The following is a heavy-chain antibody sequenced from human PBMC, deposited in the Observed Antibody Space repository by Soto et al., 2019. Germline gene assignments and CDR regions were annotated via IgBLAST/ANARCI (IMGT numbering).Heavy chain of an antibody. Sequence: QVQLHQWGAGLLKPSETLSLACSIYSGSFSGYYWCWIRQPPGKGLEWIGEISQSGNTNYSPSLKSRVSISIDTSKKQFSLNLASVSAADTAVYYCARAPKVSGSSQTRPDFWGQGPLVTVSS. CDR3: ARAPKVSGSSQTRPDF. CDR2: ISQSGNT. V-gene: IGHV4-34*01. CDR1: SGSFSGYY. J-gene: IGHJ4*02. D-gene: IGHD6-6*01.